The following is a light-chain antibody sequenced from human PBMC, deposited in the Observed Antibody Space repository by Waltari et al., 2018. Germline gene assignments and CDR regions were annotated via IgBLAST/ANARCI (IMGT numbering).Light chain of an antibody. CDR2: GAS. CDR3: QQET. V-gene: IGKV3-20*01. Sequence: EIVLTQSPGTLSLSPGERATLSCRASQSVSSSYLAWYQQKPGQAPRLLIYGASSRATGIPDRFSGSGSGTDFTLTISRLEPEDFAVYYCQQETFGQGTEVEIK. CDR1: QSVSSSY. J-gene: IGKJ1*01.